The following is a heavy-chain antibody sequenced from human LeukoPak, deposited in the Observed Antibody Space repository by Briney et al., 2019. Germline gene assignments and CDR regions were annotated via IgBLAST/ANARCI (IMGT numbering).Heavy chain of an antibody. D-gene: IGHD5-18*01. J-gene: IGHJ6*02. CDR1: GFTFSRYA. CDR2: ISASGGST. CDR3: AKAPVEYSYGCFYSMDV. Sequence: GGSLRLSCAASGFTFSRYAMSWVRQAPGKGLEWVSAISASGGSTFYADSVKGRFTISRDNSKNTLFLQINSLRAEDTAVYYCAKAPVEYSYGCFYSMDVWGQGTTVTVSS. V-gene: IGHV3-23*01.